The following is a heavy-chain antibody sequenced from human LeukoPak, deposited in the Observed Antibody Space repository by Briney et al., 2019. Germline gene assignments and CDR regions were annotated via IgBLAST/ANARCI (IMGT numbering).Heavy chain of an antibody. D-gene: IGHD3-22*01. V-gene: IGHV3-48*03. CDR1: GFSFSNYE. CDR3: TRGPPNYLESSGYFYL. Sequence: PGGSLRLSCAASGFSFSNYEMNCVRQAPGKGLEWVSYISSSGGAIYFADSVKGRFIISRDNAKKSLYLQMKSLRAEDTAVYYCTRGPPNYLESSGYFYLWGQGTLVTVSS. CDR2: ISSSGGAI. J-gene: IGHJ4*02.